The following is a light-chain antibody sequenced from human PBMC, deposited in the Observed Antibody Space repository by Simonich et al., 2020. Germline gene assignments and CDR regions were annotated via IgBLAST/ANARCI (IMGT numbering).Light chain of an antibody. CDR1: SSDVGGYNC. J-gene: IGLJ3*02. V-gene: IGLV2-14*03. CDR3: SSYTSSSTWV. CDR2: DVS. Sequence: QSALTQPASVSGSPGQSITISCTGTSSDVGGYNCVSWYQHHPGKAPKLMIYDVSKRPSGVSNRFSCSKSGNTASLTISGLQAEDEADYYGSSYTSSSTWVFGGGTKLTVL.